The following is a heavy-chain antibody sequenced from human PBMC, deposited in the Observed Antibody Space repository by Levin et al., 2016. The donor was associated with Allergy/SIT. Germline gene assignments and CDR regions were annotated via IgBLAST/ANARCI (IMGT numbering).Heavy chain of an antibody. CDR3: ARVSFTAYGDSTNWFDP. J-gene: IGHJ5*02. CDR2: ISAYNGDT. V-gene: IGHV1-18*01. CDR1: GYTFTRFG. D-gene: IGHD4-17*01. Sequence: ASVKVSCKASGYTFTRFGISWVRQAPGQGLEWMGWISAYNGDTNYAQKLQGRVTMTTDTSTRTAYMELRSLRSNDTAVYYCARVSFTAYGDSTNWFDPWGQGTLVTVSS.